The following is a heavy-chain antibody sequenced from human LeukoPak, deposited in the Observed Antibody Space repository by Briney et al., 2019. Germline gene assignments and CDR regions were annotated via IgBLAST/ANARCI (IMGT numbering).Heavy chain of an antibody. CDR2: ISGSGGST. CDR3: AKALNEGAYSGSYWGDYLDY. CDR1: GITFSSYA. J-gene: IGHJ4*02. D-gene: IGHD1-26*01. V-gene: IGHV3-23*01. Sequence: QSGGSLRLSCAASGITFSSYAMSWVRQAPWKGLEWVSAISGSGGSTYYADSVKGRFTISRDNSKNALYLHMSSLTTEDTAVYFCAKALNEGAYSGSYWGDYLDYWGQGTLVTVSS.